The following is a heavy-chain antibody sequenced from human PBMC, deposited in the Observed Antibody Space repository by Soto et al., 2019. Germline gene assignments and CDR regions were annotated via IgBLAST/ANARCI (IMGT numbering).Heavy chain of an antibody. V-gene: IGHV2-5*02. Sequence: SGPTLVNPTQTLTLTCTFSGFSLSASGVGVGWIRQPPGKALEWLALIYWDDDKRYSPSLKSRLTITKDTSKNQVVLTMTNMDPVDTATYYCAHKLEVATIHNWFDPSGQGTLVTVSS. D-gene: IGHD5-12*01. CDR3: AHKLEVATIHNWFDP. CDR1: GFSLSASGVG. J-gene: IGHJ5*02. CDR2: IYWDDDK.